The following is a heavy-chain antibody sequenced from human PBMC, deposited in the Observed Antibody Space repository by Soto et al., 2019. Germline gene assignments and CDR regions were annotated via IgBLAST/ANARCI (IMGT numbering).Heavy chain of an antibody. CDR1: WFTVSSNY. CDR3: ARGTYNYGSGDFDY. V-gene: IGHV3-53*01. D-gene: IGHD3-10*01. Sequence: PVGSLRLSCVASWFTVSSNYMSWVRQAPGRGLEWLSVLYSDSSTYYADSVKGRFTISRDNSKNTLYLQMNSLRAEDTAVYYCARGTYNYGSGDFDYWGQGTLVTVSS. J-gene: IGHJ4*02. CDR2: LYSDSST.